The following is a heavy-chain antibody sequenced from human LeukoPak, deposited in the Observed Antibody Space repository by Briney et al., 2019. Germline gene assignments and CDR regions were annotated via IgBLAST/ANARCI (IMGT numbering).Heavy chain of an antibody. J-gene: IGHJ6*04. CDR1: GGSISSGGYY. V-gene: IGHV4-31*03. CDR3: ARGPSDYYYGMDV. Sequence: TLSLPCTVSGGSISSGGYYWSWIRQHPGKGLEWIGYIYYSGSTYYNPSLKSRVTISVDTSKNQFSLKLSSVTAADTAVYYCARGPSDYYYGMDVWGKGTTVTVSS. CDR2: IYYSGST.